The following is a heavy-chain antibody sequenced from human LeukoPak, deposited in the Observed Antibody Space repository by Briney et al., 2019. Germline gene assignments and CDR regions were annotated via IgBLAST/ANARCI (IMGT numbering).Heavy chain of an antibody. J-gene: IGHJ6*02. CDR3: ARTTCSGGSCYPHYYYYYGMDV. D-gene: IGHD2-15*01. CDR1: GGSISSYY. Sequence: PSETLSLTCTVSGGSISSYYWSWIRQPPGKGLEWIGYIYYSGSTNYNPSLKSRVTISVDTSKNQFSLKLSSVTAADTAVYYCARTTCSGGSCYPHYYYYYGMDVWGQGTTVTVSS. CDR2: IYYSGST. V-gene: IGHV4-59*01.